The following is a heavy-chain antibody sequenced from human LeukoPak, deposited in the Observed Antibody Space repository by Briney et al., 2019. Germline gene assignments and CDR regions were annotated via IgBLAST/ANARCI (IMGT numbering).Heavy chain of an antibody. CDR1: GFTFGEYS. Sequence: GGSLRLSCTASGFTFGEYSMSWVRQAPGKGLEWVGFIRKQDGTTEYAASVRGRFTISRDESNGIAYLQMNSLKTEDTAVYHCNRWHISGVSYSNVWGQGTLVTVSS. CDR3: NRWHISGVSYSNV. J-gene: IGHJ4*02. D-gene: IGHD2-15*01. CDR2: IRKQDGTT. V-gene: IGHV3-49*04.